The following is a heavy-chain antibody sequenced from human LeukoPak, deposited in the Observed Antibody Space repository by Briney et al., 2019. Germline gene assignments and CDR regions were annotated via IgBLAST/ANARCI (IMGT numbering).Heavy chain of an antibody. CDR1: GDSVSSNSAA. CDR3: AAGDYGDYVGAFDI. J-gene: IGHJ3*02. CDR2: TYYRSKWYN. V-gene: IGHV6-1*01. Sequence: SQTLPLTCAISGDSVSSNSAAWNWIRQSPSRGLGWLGRTYYRSKWYNDYAVSVKSRITINPDTSKNQFSLQLNSVTPEDTAVYYCAAGDYGDYVGAFDIWGQGTMVTVSS. D-gene: IGHD4-17*01.